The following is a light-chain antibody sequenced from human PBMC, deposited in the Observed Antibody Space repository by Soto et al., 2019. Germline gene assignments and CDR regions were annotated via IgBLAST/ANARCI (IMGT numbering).Light chain of an antibody. CDR2: LGS. CDR1: QSLLHSIGYNY. CDR3: MQALQTPRT. V-gene: IGKV2-28*01. Sequence: DIVMTQSPLSLPVTHGEPASISCRSSQSLLHSIGYNYLDWYLQKPGQSPQLLIYLGSNRASGVPDRFSGSGSGTDFTLKISRVEAEDVGVYYCMQALQTPRTFGQGTKVEIK. J-gene: IGKJ1*01.